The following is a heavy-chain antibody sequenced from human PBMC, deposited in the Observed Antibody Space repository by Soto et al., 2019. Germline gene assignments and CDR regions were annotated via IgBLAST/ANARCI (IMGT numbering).Heavy chain of an antibody. V-gene: IGHV1-69*06. CDR1: GVTFSSYA. Sequence: GASVKVSCKAAGVTFSSYAISCVRQAPGQGLEWMGGIIPIFGTANYAQKFQGRVTITADKSTSTAYMELSSLRSEDTAVYYCARDPIAAAGSYYYYGMDVWGQGTTVTVSS. J-gene: IGHJ6*02. D-gene: IGHD6-13*01. CDR2: IIPIFGTA. CDR3: ARDPIAAAGSYYYYGMDV.